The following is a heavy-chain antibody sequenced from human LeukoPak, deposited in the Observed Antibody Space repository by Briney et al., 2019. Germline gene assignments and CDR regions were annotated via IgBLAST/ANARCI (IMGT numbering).Heavy chain of an antibody. Sequence: SETLSLTCTVSGDSVTSGTFYWAWLRQPPGKGLEWIATVYYTGSTYYNPSLKSRVTISMDTSKNQFSLDLRSVVALDTAVYYCARHSGSGSLSRPFDPWGQGTLVTVSS. CDR3: ARHSGSGSLSRPFDP. J-gene: IGHJ5*02. D-gene: IGHD3-10*01. CDR1: GDSVTSGTFY. CDR2: VYYTGST. V-gene: IGHV4-39*01.